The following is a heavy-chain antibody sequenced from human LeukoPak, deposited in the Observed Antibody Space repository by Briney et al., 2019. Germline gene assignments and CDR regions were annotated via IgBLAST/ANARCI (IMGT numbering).Heavy chain of an antibody. CDR2: IYPSSTYI. J-gene: IGHJ4*02. V-gene: IGHV3-21*01. Sequence: GGSLRLSCAASGFTFRRYSMNWVRQAPGKGLEWVSAIYPSSTYIYYADSVKGRFTISRDNAENSLYLQMNSLRVEDTAVYYCARAPTVLVGYCSSSSCHADYWGQGTLVTVSS. D-gene: IGHD2-2*01. CDR3: ARAPTVLVGYCSSSSCHADY. CDR1: GFTFRRYS.